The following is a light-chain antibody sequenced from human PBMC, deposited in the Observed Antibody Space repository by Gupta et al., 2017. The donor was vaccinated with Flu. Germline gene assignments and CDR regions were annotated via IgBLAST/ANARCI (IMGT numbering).Light chain of an antibody. CDR2: DAS. CDR1: QSVSNF. Sequence: EIVLTQSPATLSLSPGERASLSCRASQSVSNFLAWYQHKPGQAPRLLIYDASNRATGIPARFSGSGSGXDFTLTXSSLEPEDSAVYYCQQRRDLLTFGXGTRVQIK. V-gene: IGKV3-11*01. J-gene: IGKJ4*01. CDR3: QQRRDLLT.